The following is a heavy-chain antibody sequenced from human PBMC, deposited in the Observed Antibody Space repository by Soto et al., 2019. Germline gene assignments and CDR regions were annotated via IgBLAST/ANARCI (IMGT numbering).Heavy chain of an antibody. CDR2: INPSGGST. J-gene: IGHJ4*02. CDR3: ARPPYPGCINAVCYPLDY. Sequence: QVQLVQSGAEVKKPGASVKISCKASGYTFTSYYMHCVRQAPGPGLEWMGIINPSGGSTNYEQKLQGSVAMTRDTSTSTVYMELNSLRSEDTAVYYCARPPYPGCINAVCYPLDYWGQGTLVTVSS. D-gene: IGHD2-8*01. CDR1: GYTFTSYY. V-gene: IGHV1-46*01.